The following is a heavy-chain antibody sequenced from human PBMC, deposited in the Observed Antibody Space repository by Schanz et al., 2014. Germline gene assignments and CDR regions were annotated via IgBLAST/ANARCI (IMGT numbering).Heavy chain of an antibody. CDR1: GGSIRSGTYY. J-gene: IGHJ2*01. CDR2: VFPNGIT. Sequence: QVQLQESGPGLVKPSQTLSLTCTVSGGSIRSGTYYWSWIRQPAGKALEWVGRVFPNGITNYNPSLKSRFTISLDTPNNQFSLPRTSLTAADTAVYYCARDTTWRLDLWGRGTLVTVSS. D-gene: IGHD1-1*01. CDR3: ARDTTWRLDL. V-gene: IGHV4-61*02.